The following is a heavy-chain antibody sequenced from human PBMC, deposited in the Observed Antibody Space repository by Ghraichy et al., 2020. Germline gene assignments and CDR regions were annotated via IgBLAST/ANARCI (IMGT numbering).Heavy chain of an antibody. D-gene: IGHD3-9*01. CDR2: IYSGGST. V-gene: IGHV3-53*01. CDR3: ARDLGAYDILTGYRHAEYFQH. CDR1: GFTVSSNY. J-gene: IGHJ1*01. Sequence: GGSLRLSCAASGFTVSSNYMSWVRQAPGKGLEWVSVIYSGGSTYYADSVKGRFTISRDNSKNTLYLQMNSLRAEGTAVYYCARDLGAYDILTGYRHAEYFQHWGQGTLVTVSS.